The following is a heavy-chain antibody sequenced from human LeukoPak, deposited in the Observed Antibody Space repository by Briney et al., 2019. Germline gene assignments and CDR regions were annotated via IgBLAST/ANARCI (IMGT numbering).Heavy chain of an antibody. J-gene: IGHJ3*02. D-gene: IGHD6-6*01. Sequence: PGGSLRLSCAASGFTFSYYPMHWVRQAPGQGLEYVSAISSDGSSTYYANSVKGRFTISRDNSKNMLYLQMGSLRAEDMAVYYCASWVSTSYDAFDIWGQGTMVTVSS. CDR1: GFTFSYYP. CDR3: ASWVSTSYDAFDI. V-gene: IGHV3-64*01. CDR2: ISSDGSST.